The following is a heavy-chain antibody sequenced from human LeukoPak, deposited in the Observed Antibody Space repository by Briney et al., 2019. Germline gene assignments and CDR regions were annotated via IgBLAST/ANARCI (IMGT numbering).Heavy chain of an antibody. Sequence: GGSLRLSCVASGFTFSDYYMTWIRQAPGKGLEWVSYISGSGTTKHYADSVKGRFTVSRDNAKNSLFLQMNSLRAEDTAVYYCARDVADVTPEGDYWGQGTLVTVSS. D-gene: IGHD3-16*01. J-gene: IGHJ4*02. CDR1: GFTFSDYY. V-gene: IGHV3-11*04. CDR3: ARDVADVTPEGDY. CDR2: ISGSGTTK.